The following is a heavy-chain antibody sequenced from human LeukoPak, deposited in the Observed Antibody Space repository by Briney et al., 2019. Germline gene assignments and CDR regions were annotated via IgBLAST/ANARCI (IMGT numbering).Heavy chain of an antibody. CDR3: ARGDYSNWGSFDY. J-gene: IGHJ4*02. CDR1: GGSLSSYY. CDR2: IYYSGGI. D-gene: IGHD4-11*01. Sequence: SETLSLTCTVSGGSLSSYYWSWIRQPPGKGLEWIGYIYYSGGINYNPSLKSRVTISVDTSKNQFSLKLSSVTAADTAVYYCARGDYSNWGSFDYWGQGTLVTVSS. V-gene: IGHV4-59*01.